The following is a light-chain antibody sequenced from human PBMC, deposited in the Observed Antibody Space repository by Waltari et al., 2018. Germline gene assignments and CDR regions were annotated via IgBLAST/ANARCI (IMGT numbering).Light chain of an antibody. Sequence: EMVMTQSPVTLSVSPGERATLSCRASQSVNSNYLAWYQQKPGRAPRPLIYGISTRATGIPDRFSGSGSGTEFTLTISTLQSEDFALYYCQQYSSWPITFGQGTRLEIK. CDR3: QQYSSWPIT. CDR1: QSVNSN. CDR2: GIS. J-gene: IGKJ5*01. V-gene: IGKV3-15*01.